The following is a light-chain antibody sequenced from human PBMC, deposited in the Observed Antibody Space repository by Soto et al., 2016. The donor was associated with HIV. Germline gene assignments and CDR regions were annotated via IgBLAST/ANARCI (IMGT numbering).Light chain of an antibody. CDR1: NIGTKS. CDR2: DDR. CDR3: QVWDNSDHYV. Sequence: SYVLTQAPSVSVAPGKTATITCGGSNIGTKSVHWYQQKSGQAPLLVIYDDRDRPSGIPERFSGSNSGHTATLIISRVEAGDEADYYCQVWDNSDHYVFGPGTKVSVL. J-gene: IGLJ1*01. V-gene: IGLV3-21*04.